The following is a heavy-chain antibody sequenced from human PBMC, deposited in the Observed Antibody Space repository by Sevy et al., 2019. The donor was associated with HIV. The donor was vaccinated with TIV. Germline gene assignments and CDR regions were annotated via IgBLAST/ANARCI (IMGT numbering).Heavy chain of an antibody. V-gene: IGHV3-11*01. CDR3: ARRAVRKQNAFDI. CDR1: GFTFSDYY. J-gene: IGHJ3*02. Sequence: GGSLRLSCATSGFTFSDYYMSWIRQAPGKGLEWVSYISSSGSTIYYADSVKGRFTISRDNAKNSLYLQMNSLRAEDTAVYYCARRAVRKQNAFDIWGQGTMVTVSS. D-gene: IGHD3-10*01. CDR2: ISSSGSTI.